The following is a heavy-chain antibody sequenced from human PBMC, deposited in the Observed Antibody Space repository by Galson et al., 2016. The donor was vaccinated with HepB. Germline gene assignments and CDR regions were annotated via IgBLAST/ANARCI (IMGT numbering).Heavy chain of an antibody. CDR1: GFTFSSYA. J-gene: IGHJ4*02. Sequence: SLRLSCAASGFTFSSYAMTWVRQAPGKGLEWVSTITGSGGNTYYAGSVKGRFTISRDNSKNTLYLQVNSRGAEDTAVYYCAKGSGGSSKYDFEYWGQGTLVTVSS. CDR2: ITGSGGNT. CDR3: AKGSGGSSKYDFEY. V-gene: IGHV3-23*01. D-gene: IGHD2-2*01.